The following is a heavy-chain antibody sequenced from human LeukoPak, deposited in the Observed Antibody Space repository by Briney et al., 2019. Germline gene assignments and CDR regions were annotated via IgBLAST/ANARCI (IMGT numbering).Heavy chain of an antibody. CDR3: ASMVAGQYFDY. CDR1: GFTVSSNY. J-gene: IGHJ4*02. V-gene: IGHV3-53*01. CDR2: IYSGGST. Sequence: GGSLRLSCAASGFTVSSNYMGWVRQAPGKGLEWVSVIYSGGSTYYADSVKGRFTISRDNSKNTLYLQMNSLRAEDTAVYYCASMVAGQYFDYWGQGTLVTVPS. D-gene: IGHD6-19*01.